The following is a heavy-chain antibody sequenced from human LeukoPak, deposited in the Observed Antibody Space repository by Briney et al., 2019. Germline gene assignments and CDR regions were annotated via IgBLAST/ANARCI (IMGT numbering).Heavy chain of an antibody. J-gene: IGHJ5*02. CDR2: IYYSGST. V-gene: IGHV4-39*01. CDR1: GVSISSSNSY. CDR3: ARPRTRLAWFDP. Sequence: SETLSLTCTVSGVSISSSNSYWGWIRQPPGKGLEWIGTIYYSGSTYYNPSLKSRVTISVDTSRNQFSLRLTSVTAADTAVYYCARPRTRLAWFDPWGQGTLVTVSS. D-gene: IGHD6-19*01.